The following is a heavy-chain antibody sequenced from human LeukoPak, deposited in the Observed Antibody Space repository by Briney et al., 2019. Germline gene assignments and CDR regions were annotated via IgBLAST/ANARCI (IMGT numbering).Heavy chain of an antibody. D-gene: IGHD3-22*01. V-gene: IGHV4-34*01. CDR1: GGSFSGYY. CDR2: INHSGST. CDR3: ARQPIVVLTFDL. Sequence: SETLSLTCAVYGGSFSGYYWSWIRQPPGKGLEWIGEINHSGSTNYNPSLKSRVTISVDTSRNQFSLNLSSVTAADTAVYYCARQPIVVLTFDLWGHGTLVTVSS. J-gene: IGHJ4*01.